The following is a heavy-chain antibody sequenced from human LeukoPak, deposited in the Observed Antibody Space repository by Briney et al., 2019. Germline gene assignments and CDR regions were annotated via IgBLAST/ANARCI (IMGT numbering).Heavy chain of an antibody. V-gene: IGHV4-34*01. CDR1: GGSFSGYY. J-gene: IGHJ4*02. CDR3: ASMAKDYGDYYYFDY. D-gene: IGHD4-17*01. Sequence: SETLSLTCAVYGGSFSGYYWSWIRQPPGKGLEWIGEINHSGSTNYNPSLKSRVTISVDTSKNQFSLKLSSVTAADTAVYYCASMAKDYGDYYYFDYWAREPWSPSPQ. CDR2: INHSGST.